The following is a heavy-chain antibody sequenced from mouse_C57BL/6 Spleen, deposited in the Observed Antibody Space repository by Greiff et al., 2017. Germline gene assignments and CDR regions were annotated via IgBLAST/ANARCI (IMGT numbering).Heavy chain of an antibody. CDR2: IDPEDGET. Sequence: VQLQQSGAELVKPGASVKLSCTASGFNIKDYYMHWVKQRTEQGLEWIGRIDPEDGETKYAPKFQGKATITADTSSNTAYRQVSSLTSEDTAVYYGARWYYGSRGAMDYWGQGTSVTVSS. CDR1: GFNIKDYY. V-gene: IGHV14-2*01. CDR3: ARWYYGSRGAMDY. J-gene: IGHJ4*01. D-gene: IGHD1-1*01.